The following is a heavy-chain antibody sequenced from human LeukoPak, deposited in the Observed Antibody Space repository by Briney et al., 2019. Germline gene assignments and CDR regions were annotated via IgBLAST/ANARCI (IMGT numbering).Heavy chain of an antibody. V-gene: IGHV3-33*06. CDR2: IWYDGSNK. Sequence: GSLRLSCAASGFTFSSYGMHWVRQAPGKGLEWVAVIWYDGSNKYYADSVKGRFTISRDNSKNTLYLQMNSLRAEDTAVYYCAKESDGYSSSWGVLRYWGQGTLVTVSS. D-gene: IGHD6-13*01. CDR3: AKESDGYSSSWGVLRY. CDR1: GFTFSSYG. J-gene: IGHJ4*02.